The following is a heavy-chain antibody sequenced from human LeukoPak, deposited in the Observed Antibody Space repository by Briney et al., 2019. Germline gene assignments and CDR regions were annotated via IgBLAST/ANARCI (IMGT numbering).Heavy chain of an antibody. CDR3: AREVVSIPSYFDS. Sequence: GGSLRLSCAASGFIVSGDFMSWVRQAPGKGLEWVSFFYRGDSTYYAESVRGRFTISRDNSKNTLYLLMNSLIPEDTAVYYCAREVVSIPSYFDSWGQGTLVTVSS. J-gene: IGHJ4*02. CDR2: FYRGDST. D-gene: IGHD2-21*01. CDR1: GFIVSGDF. V-gene: IGHV3-53*01.